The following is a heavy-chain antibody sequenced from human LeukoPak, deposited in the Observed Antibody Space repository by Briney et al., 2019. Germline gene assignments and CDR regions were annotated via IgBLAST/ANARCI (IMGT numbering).Heavy chain of an antibody. D-gene: IGHD1-26*01. CDR1: GFTFSSYS. J-gene: IGHJ5*02. CDR2: ISSSSSYI. Sequence: GGSLRLSCAASGFTFSSYSMNWVRQAPGKGLEWVSSISSSSSYIYYADSVKGRFTISRDNAKNSLYLQMNSLRAEDTAVYYCARTHFSGSYNGHWFDPGGQGTLVTVSS. CDR3: ARTHFSGSYNGHWFDP. V-gene: IGHV3-21*01.